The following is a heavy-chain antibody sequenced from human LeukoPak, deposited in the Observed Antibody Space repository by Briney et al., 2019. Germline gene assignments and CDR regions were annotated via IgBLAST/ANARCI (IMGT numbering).Heavy chain of an antibody. Sequence: GRSLRLSCAASGFTFDDYAMHWVRQAPGKGLEWVSGISWNSGSIGYADSVKGRFTISRDNAKNSLYLQMNSLRAEDTALYYCAKDIRAVGVTSGFDYWGQGTLVT. J-gene: IGHJ4*02. CDR2: ISWNSGSI. CDR3: AKDIRAVGVTSGFDY. V-gene: IGHV3-9*01. CDR1: GFTFDDYA. D-gene: IGHD6-19*01.